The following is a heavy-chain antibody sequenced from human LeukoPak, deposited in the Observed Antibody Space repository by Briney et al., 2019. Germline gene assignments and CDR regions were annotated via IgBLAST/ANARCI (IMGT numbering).Heavy chain of an antibody. J-gene: IGHJ4*02. V-gene: IGHV4-39*01. CDR1: GGSISSSSYY. CDR2: IYYSGST. Sequence: PSETLSLTCTVSGGSISSSSYYWGWIRQPPGKGLEWIGSIYYSGSTHYNPSLKSRVTISVDTSKNQFSLKVSSVTAADTALYYCARQNTITVAGGVDYWGQGTLVTVSS. D-gene: IGHD6-19*01. CDR3: ARQNTITVAGGVDY.